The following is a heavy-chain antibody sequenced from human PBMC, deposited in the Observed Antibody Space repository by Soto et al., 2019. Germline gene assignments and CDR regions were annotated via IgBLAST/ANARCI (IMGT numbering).Heavy chain of an antibody. CDR2: ISWNGASI. CDR1: GFTFADYA. D-gene: IGHD3-10*01. CDR3: ANLPLYGSGFDC. Sequence: EVQLVESGGGLVQPGRSLRLSCAASGFTFADYAIHWVRQAPGRGLEWVAGISWNGASIGYADSVKGRFTISRDNAKNSLHLQMNSLRSEDTALYYCANLPLYGSGFDCWGQGTLVTVSS. J-gene: IGHJ4*02. V-gene: IGHV3-9*01.